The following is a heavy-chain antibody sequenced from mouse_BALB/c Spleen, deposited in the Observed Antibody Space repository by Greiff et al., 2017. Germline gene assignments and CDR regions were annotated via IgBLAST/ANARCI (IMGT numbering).Heavy chain of an antibody. CDR1: GYTFTSYY. J-gene: IGHJ2*01. CDR2: IYPGNVNT. V-gene: IGHV1S56*01. CDR3: ARFITTVSHYFDY. Sequence: QVQLQQSGPELVKPGASVRISCKASGYTFTSYYIHWVKQRPGQGLEWIGWIYPGNVNTKYNEKFKGKATLTADKSSSTAYMQLSSLTSEDSAVYFCARFITTVSHYFDYWGQGTTLTVSS. D-gene: IGHD1-1*01.